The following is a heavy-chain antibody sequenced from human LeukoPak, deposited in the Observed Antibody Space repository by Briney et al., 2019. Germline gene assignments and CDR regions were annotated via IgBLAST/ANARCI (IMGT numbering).Heavy chain of an antibody. V-gene: IGHV1-18*01. Sequence: GAPVKVSCKASGYTFTSYGITWVRQAPGQGLEWMGWISAYNGNTKYPQKLQGRVTMTTDTSTSTAYMELRSLRSDDTAVYYCARGPIIDIVIVPAADDYYYMDVWGKGTTVTVSS. CDR2: ISAYNGNT. CDR1: GYTFTSYG. CDR3: ARGPIIDIVIVPAADDYYYMDV. D-gene: IGHD2-2*01. J-gene: IGHJ6*03.